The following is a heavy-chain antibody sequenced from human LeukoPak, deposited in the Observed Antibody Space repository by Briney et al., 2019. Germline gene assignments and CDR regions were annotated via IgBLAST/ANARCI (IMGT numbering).Heavy chain of an antibody. CDR2: VSGTGGRT. Sequence: GGSLRLSCAASGFTFSTYAMSWVRQAPGKGLEWVSVVSGTGGRTYYADSVEGRFTISRDNSKNTLYLQMNSLRAEDTALYYCVKASSSSPQYNWFDAWGQGTLVTVSS. V-gene: IGHV3-23*01. J-gene: IGHJ5*02. D-gene: IGHD6-6*01. CDR1: GFTFSTYA. CDR3: VKASSSSPQYNWFDA.